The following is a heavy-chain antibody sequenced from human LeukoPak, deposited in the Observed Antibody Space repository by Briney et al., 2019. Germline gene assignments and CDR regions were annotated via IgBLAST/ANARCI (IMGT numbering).Heavy chain of an antibody. CDR2: ISGSGGST. Sequence: HPGGSLRLSCAASGFTFSSYAMSWVRQAPGKGLEWVSVISGSGGSTYYADSVKGRFTISRDNSKNTLYLQMNSLRAEDTAVYYCASDYTRRGIAVAGTFDPWGQGTLVTVSS. D-gene: IGHD6-19*01. CDR3: ASDYTRRGIAVAGTFDP. CDR1: GFTFSSYA. V-gene: IGHV3-23*01. J-gene: IGHJ5*02.